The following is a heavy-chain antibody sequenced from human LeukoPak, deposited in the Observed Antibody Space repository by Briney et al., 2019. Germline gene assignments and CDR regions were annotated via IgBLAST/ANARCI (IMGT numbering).Heavy chain of an antibody. Sequence: ASVKVSCKASGYTFTSYGISWVRQAPGQGLEWMGIINPSGGSTSYAQKFQGRVTMTRDTSTSTVYMELSSLRSEDTAVYYCARDGAAVVYWGQGTLVTVSS. CDR3: ARDGAAVVY. V-gene: IGHV1-46*01. J-gene: IGHJ4*02. D-gene: IGHD6-13*01. CDR2: INPSGGST. CDR1: GYTFTSYG.